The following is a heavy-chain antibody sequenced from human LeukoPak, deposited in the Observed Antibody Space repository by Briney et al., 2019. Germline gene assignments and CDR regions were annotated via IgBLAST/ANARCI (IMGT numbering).Heavy chain of an antibody. Sequence: SETLSLTCAVYGGSFRGYYWSWIRQPPGKGREWIGEINHSGSTNYNPSLKSRVTISVDTSKNQFSLKLSSVTAADTAVYYCARACTDMAAMVRGATNWFDPWGQGTLVTVSS. CDR2: INHSGST. D-gene: IGHD3-10*01. CDR3: ARACTDMAAMVRGATNWFDP. V-gene: IGHV4-34*01. CDR1: GGSFRGYY. J-gene: IGHJ5*02.